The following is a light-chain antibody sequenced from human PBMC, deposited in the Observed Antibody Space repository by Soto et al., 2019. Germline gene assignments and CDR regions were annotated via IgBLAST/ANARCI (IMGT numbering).Light chain of an antibody. CDR1: QSVSNN. V-gene: IGKV1-8*01. Sequence: TQSPGTLSLSPGERATLSCRTSQSVSNNFLAWYQQKPGKAPKLLIYAASTLQSGVPSRFSGSGSGTDFTLTISCLQSEDFATYYCQQYYSYPLTFGGGTKVEIK. CDR3: QQYYSYPLT. J-gene: IGKJ4*01. CDR2: AAS.